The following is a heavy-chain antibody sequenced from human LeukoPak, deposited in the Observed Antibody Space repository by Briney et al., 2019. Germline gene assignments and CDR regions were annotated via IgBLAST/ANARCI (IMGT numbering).Heavy chain of an antibody. J-gene: IGHJ4*02. CDR3: ARGIGSYSPFDY. CDR1: GFTCSTYA. CDR2: ISSSSSTI. Sequence: GGSLRLSCAASGFTCSTYAMNWVRQVPGKGLEWISYISSSSSTIYYADAVKGRFTISRDNAKNSLYLQMNSLRAEDTAVYYCARGIGSYSPFDYWGQGTLVTVSS. D-gene: IGHD1-26*01. V-gene: IGHV3-48*04.